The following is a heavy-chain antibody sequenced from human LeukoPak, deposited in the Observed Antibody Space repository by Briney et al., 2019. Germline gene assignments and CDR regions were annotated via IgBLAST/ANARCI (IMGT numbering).Heavy chain of an antibody. CDR3: AREQWLVRRRNYFDY. J-gene: IGHJ4*02. CDR2: INHSGST. CDR1: GGSFSGYY. V-gene: IGHV4-34*01. D-gene: IGHD6-19*01. Sequence: SETLSLTCAVYGGSFSGYYWSWIRQPPGKGLEWIGEINHSGSTNYNPSLKSRVTISVDTSKNQFSLKLSSVTAADTAVYYCAREQWLVRRRNYFDYWGQGTLVTVSS.